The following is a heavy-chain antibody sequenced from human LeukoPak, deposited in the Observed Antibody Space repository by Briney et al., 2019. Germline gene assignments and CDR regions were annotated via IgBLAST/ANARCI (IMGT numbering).Heavy chain of an antibody. J-gene: IGHJ4*02. CDR2: ISSSSTI. Sequence: GGSLRLSCAASGFTFSSYSMNWVRQALGKGLEWVSYISSSSTIYYADSVKGRFTISRDNAKNSLYLQMNSLRAEDTAVYYCARESPSYCGGDCYLSWGQGTLVTVSS. D-gene: IGHD2-21*01. V-gene: IGHV3-48*01. CDR1: GFTFSSYS. CDR3: ARESPSYCGGDCYLS.